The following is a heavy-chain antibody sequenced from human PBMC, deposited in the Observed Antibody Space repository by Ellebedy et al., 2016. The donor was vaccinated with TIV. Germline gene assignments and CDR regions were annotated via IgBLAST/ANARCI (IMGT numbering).Heavy chain of an antibody. V-gene: IGHV3-7*03. CDR3: ARGTSTWAYYYYYGMDV. CDR2: IKQDGSEE. D-gene: IGHD2/OR15-2a*01. Sequence: GGSLRLSCAASEFTFRRYWMSWVRQAPGKGLEWVANIKQDGSEEFYVDSVKGRFTISRDNAKNSLYLQMNSLRAEDTAVYYCARGTSTWAYYYYYGMDVWGQGTTVTVSS. J-gene: IGHJ6*02. CDR1: EFTFRRYW.